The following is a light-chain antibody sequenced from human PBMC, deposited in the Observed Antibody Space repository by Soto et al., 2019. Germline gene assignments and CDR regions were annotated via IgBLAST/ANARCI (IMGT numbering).Light chain of an antibody. V-gene: IGKV1-39*01. CDR3: QRSYGSPPWT. J-gene: IGKJ1*01. CDR2: GAS. Sequence: DIQMTQSPSSLSASLGDRVTITCRASQTMSIFLNWYQQKPGKAPKLLIYGASTLQGGVPSRFSGSGSGTDFTLTIRRLQPEDFATYYCQRSYGSPPWTFGQGTKVDIK. CDR1: QTMSIF.